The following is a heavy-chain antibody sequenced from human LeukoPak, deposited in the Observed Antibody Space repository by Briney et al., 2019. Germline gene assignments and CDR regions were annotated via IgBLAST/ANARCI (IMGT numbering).Heavy chain of an antibody. D-gene: IGHD2-15*01. Sequence: SETLSLTCTVSGGSISSSSYYWGWIRQPPGKGLEWIGSIYYSGSTYYNPSLKSRVTISVDTSKNQFSLKLSSVTAADTAVYYCASLSGGYCSGGSCSRGYMDVWGKGTTVTVSS. CDR2: IYYSGST. CDR3: ASLSGGYCSGGSCSRGYMDV. V-gene: IGHV4-39*01. J-gene: IGHJ6*03. CDR1: GGSISSSSYY.